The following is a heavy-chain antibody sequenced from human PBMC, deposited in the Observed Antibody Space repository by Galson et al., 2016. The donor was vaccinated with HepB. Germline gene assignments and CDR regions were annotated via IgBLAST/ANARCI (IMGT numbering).Heavy chain of an antibody. CDR3: AGLSRIVVVTDAFDI. CDR1: GYIFTDHW. CDR2: IDPSDSYT. V-gene: IGHV5-10-1*01. Sequence: QSGAEVKKPGEFLSISCKGFGYIFTDHWITWVRQMPGKGLEWMGRIDPSDSYTNYSPSFKGHVTISVDKSTGTAYLRWRSLRVPDTAMYYCAGLSRIVVVTDAFDIWSQGTMVTVSS. J-gene: IGHJ3*02. D-gene: IGHD3-22*01.